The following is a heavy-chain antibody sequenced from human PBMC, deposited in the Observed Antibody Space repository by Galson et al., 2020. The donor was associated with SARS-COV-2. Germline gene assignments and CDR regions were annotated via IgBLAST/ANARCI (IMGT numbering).Heavy chain of an antibody. D-gene: IGHD1-1*01. CDR3: AREFRQLERRRAFDY. V-gene: IGHV3-30*04. Sequence: GESLKISCAASGFTFSSYAMHWVRQAPGKGLEWVAVISYDGSNKYYADSVKGRFTISRDNSKNTLYLQMNSLRAEDTAVYYCAREFRQLERRRAFDYWGQGTLVTVSS. CDR1: GFTFSSYA. J-gene: IGHJ4*02. CDR2: ISYDGSNK.